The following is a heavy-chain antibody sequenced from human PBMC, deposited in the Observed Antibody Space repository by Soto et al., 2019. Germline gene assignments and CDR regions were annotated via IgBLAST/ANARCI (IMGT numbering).Heavy chain of an antibody. CDR3: AKSLSMAPSFDY. Sequence: LRLSCAASGFTFSNYAMNWVRQAPGKGPEWVSHISVAGDTYYADSVKGRFTISRDNSKSTLFLQMNSPRAEDTAVYYCAKSLSMAPSFDYWGQGSPVTVSS. J-gene: IGHJ4*02. D-gene: IGHD2-8*01. V-gene: IGHV3-23*01. CDR2: ISVAGDT. CDR1: GFTFSNYA.